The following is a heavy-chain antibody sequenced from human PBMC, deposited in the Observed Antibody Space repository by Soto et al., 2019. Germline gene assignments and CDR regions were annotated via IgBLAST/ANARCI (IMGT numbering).Heavy chain of an antibody. D-gene: IGHD3-16*01. Sequence: ASVKISCKASGYTFTGYYMHWVRQASGQGLEWMGWINPNSGGTNYAQKFQGWVTMTRDTSISTAYMELSRLRSDDTAVYYCARGQRGDYYYYYYMDVWGKGTTVTVSS. V-gene: IGHV1-2*04. CDR1: GYTFTGYY. CDR3: ARGQRGDYYYYYYMDV. J-gene: IGHJ6*03. CDR2: INPNSGGT.